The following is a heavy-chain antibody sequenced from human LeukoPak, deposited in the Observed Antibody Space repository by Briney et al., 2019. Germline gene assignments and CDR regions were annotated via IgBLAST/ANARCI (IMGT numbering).Heavy chain of an antibody. D-gene: IGHD3-22*01. V-gene: IGHV3-30*18. CDR3: AKGYDSSGYLHDY. CDR2: ISYDGGNK. CDR1: GFTFSSYG. J-gene: IGHJ4*02. Sequence: GGSLRLSCAASGFTFSSYGMHWVRQAPGKGLEWVAVISYDGGNKYYADSVKGRFTISRDNSKNTLYLQMNSLRAEDTAVYYCAKGYDSSGYLHDYWGQGTLVTVSS.